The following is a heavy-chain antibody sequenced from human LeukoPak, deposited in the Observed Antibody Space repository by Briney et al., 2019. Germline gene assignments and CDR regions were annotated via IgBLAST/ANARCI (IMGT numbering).Heavy chain of an antibody. Sequence: SSQTLSLTCVISGDSVSSNSATWDWIRQSPSRGLEWLGRTYYRSKWYNDYVVSMKSRITINPDTSKNQFSLHLNSVTPEDTAVYYCARDPAYSGGWTRNAFDIWGQGTMVTVSS. CDR3: ARDPAYSGGWTRNAFDI. D-gene: IGHD6-19*01. J-gene: IGHJ3*02. V-gene: IGHV6-1*01. CDR2: TYYRSKWYN. CDR1: GDSVSSNSAT.